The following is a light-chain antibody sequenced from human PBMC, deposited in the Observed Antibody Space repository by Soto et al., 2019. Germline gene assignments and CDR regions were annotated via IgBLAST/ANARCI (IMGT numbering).Light chain of an antibody. J-gene: IGKJ1*01. CDR1: QSVGTN. CDR3: QQYGSSPET. Sequence: EIVMTQSPATLSVSPGERATLSCRASQSVGTNLVWYQHKPGQAPRPLIYGASSRATGIPDRFSGSGSGTDFTLTISRLEPEDFAVYYCQQYGSSPETFGQGGKADIK. CDR2: GAS. V-gene: IGKV3-20*01.